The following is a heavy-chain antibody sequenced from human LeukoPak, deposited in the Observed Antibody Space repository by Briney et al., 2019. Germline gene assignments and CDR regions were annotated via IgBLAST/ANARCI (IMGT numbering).Heavy chain of an antibody. J-gene: IGHJ5*01. V-gene: IGHV4-59*01. CDR3: ARAVLATKSEHRFDS. Sequence: SETLSLTCTVSGGSISSFYWSWIRQPPGKGLEWIGYIYYTGSTNYNSSLKSRVTISVDTSKNQFSLNLSSVTAADTAMYYCARAVLATKSEHRFDSWGQGTLVTVSS. D-gene: IGHD1/OR15-1a*01. CDR1: GGSISSFY. CDR2: IYYTGST.